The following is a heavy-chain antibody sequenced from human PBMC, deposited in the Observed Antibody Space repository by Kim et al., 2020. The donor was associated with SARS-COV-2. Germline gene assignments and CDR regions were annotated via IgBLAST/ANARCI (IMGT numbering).Heavy chain of an antibody. J-gene: IGHJ4*02. Sequence: SQTLSLTCTVASDSISDYYWSWIRQPPGKGMEWIGYVHHNGNTNYSPSLKSRVTIAVHTSKTQFFLMLTSVTAADTAVYYCARKRADSRGFIDYWGPG. CDR3: ARKRADSRGFIDY. V-gene: IGHV4-59*01. D-gene: IGHD3-22*01. CDR2: VHHNGNT. CDR1: SDSISDYY.